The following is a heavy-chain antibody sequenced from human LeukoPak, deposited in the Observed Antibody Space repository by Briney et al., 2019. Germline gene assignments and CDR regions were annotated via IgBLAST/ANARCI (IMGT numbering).Heavy chain of an antibody. CDR2: INPDGDGM. D-gene: IGHD5-12*01. CDR3: AAWTDRGYSY. J-gene: IGHJ4*02. Sequence: GGSLRLSCTASGFTFSRSWMNWVRQAPGKGLEWVANINPDGDGMRFVDSVKGRFTMSRDNAQSSLHLQMNSLRVEDTAFYYCAAWTDRGYSYWGQGVLVTVSS. CDR1: GFTFSRSW. V-gene: IGHV3-7*01.